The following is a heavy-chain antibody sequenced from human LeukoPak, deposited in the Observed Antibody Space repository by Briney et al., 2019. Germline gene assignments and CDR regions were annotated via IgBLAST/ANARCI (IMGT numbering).Heavy chain of an antibody. J-gene: IGHJ4*02. V-gene: IGHV4-59*12. D-gene: IGHD4-17*01. CDR1: GGSISSYY. CDR3: ARDPKYGDYESEFDY. CDR2: IYYSGST. Sequence: SETLSLTCTVSGGSISSYYWSWIRQPPGGGLEWIGYIYYSGSTNYNPSLKSRVTISVDTSKNQFSLKLSSVTAADTAVYYCARDPKYGDYESEFDYWGQGTLVTVSS.